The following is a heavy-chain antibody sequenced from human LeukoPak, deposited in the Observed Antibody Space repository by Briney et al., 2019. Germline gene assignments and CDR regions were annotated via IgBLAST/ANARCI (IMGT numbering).Heavy chain of an antibody. J-gene: IGHJ3*02. V-gene: IGHV7-4-1*02. CDR3: ARVDRLGYCSGGSCSRGAFDI. CDR1: GYTFTSYA. CDR2: INTNTGSP. Sequence: ASVKVSCKASGYTFTSYAMNWVRQAPGQGLEWMGWINTNTGSPTYAQGFTGRFVFSLDTSVSTAYLQISSLKAEDTAVYYCARVDRLGYCSGGSCSRGAFDIWGQGTMVTVSS. D-gene: IGHD2-15*01.